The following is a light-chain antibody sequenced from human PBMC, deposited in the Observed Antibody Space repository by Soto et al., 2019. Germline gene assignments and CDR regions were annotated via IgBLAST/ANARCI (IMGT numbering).Light chain of an antibody. CDR3: QQSYATPRT. Sequence: DIQMAQSPSSLSASVGDTVTITCRASQKIATYLNWFQQKPGKGPSLLIYIASRLQSGVPSRFRGSGSGTEFTLTISSLQPEDFATYYCQQSYATPRTFGQGTKVEIK. CDR1: QKIATY. CDR2: IAS. J-gene: IGKJ1*01. V-gene: IGKV1-39*01.